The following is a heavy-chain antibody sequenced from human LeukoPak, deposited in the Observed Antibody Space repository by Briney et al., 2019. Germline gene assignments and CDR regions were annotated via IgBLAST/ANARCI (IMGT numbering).Heavy chain of an antibody. J-gene: IGHJ6*02. CDR2: ISGSGGST. Sequence: GGSLRLSCAASGFTFSSYAMRWVRQAPGKGLEGVSAISGSGGSTYHADSVKGRITISRDNSKSTLYLQMNSLRAEDTAVYYCAKGDDILTGYGRGRLNYYYYYGMDVWGQGTTVTVSS. D-gene: IGHD3-9*01. CDR3: AKGDDILTGYGRGRLNYYYYYGMDV. CDR1: GFTFSSYA. V-gene: IGHV3-23*01.